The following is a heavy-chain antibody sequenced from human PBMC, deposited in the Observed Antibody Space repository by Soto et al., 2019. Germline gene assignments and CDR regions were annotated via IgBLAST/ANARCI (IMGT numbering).Heavy chain of an antibody. CDR2: MNPNSGNT. V-gene: IGHV1-8*01. Sequence: ASVKVSCKASGYTFTSYGINWVRQATGQGLEWMGWMNPNSGNTGYAQKFQGRVTMTRNTSISTAYMELSSLRSEDTAVYYCARLMRRVGSWDFDYWGQGTLVTVSS. D-gene: IGHD1-26*01. J-gene: IGHJ4*02. CDR3: ARLMRRVGSWDFDY. CDR1: GYTFTSYG.